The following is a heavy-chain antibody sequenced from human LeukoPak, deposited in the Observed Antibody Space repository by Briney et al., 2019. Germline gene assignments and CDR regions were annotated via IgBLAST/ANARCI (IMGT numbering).Heavy chain of an antibody. V-gene: IGHV3-23*01. CDR1: GFTFSSYA. D-gene: IGHD1-26*01. J-gene: IGHJ4*02. CDR2: ITGSGGRT. Sequence: PGGSLRLSCAASGFTFSSYAMNWVRQAPGKGLEWVSAITGSGGRTYYADSVKGRFTISRDNAKNSLYLQMNSLRAEDTAVYYCAKDTSGSYYYFDYWGQGTLVTVSS. CDR3: AKDTSGSYYYFDY.